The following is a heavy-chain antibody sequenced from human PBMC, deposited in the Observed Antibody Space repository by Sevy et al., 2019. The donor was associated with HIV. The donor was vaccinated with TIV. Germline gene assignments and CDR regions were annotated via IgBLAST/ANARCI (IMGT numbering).Heavy chain of an antibody. Sequence: SETLSLTCSVSGASVSSNYWTWIRQPPGKGLEWIGYIYYSGNTNHNPSLKSRVTISVDTSKNQVSLRLTSVTAADTAAYYCARAMRIFGATGPVDSWGQGVLVTVS. CDR2: IYYSGNT. CDR3: ARAMRIFGATGPVDS. CDR1: GASVSSNY. D-gene: IGHD3-3*01. J-gene: IGHJ4*02. V-gene: IGHV4-59*02.